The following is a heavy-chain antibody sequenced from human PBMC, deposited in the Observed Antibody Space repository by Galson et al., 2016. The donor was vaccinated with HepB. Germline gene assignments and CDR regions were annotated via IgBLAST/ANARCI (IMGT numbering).Heavy chain of an antibody. V-gene: IGHV1-18*01. CDR3: ARDRETSGPGSYYDY. D-gene: IGHD3-10*01. J-gene: IGHJ4*02. Sequence: SVKVSCKASGYNFTNYDISWVRQAPGQGLEWMGWISAYNGYTNYAQKLQGRVTMTTDTSTSTAYMELRSLRSGDTAVYYCARDRETSGPGSYYDYWGQGTLVTVSS. CDR2: ISAYNGYT. CDR1: GYNFTNYD.